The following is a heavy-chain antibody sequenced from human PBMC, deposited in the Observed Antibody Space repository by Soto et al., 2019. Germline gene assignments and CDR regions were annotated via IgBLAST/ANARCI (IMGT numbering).Heavy chain of an antibody. CDR3: ARAYSNWGRSYGLDV. CDR1: GFTFSSYG. D-gene: IGHD7-27*01. CDR2: IWYDGSYK. V-gene: IGHV3-33*01. Sequence: QVQLVESGGGVVQPGRSLRLSCAASGFTFSSYGMHWVRQAPGKGLEWVAVIWYDGSYKCSADSVKGRFTISRDNSKNTLYLQLNSLRAEETAVYYCARAYSNWGRSYGLDVWGQGTTVTVSS. J-gene: IGHJ6*02.